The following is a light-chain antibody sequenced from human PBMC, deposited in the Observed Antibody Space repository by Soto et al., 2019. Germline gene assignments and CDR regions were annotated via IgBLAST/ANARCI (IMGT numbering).Light chain of an antibody. CDR2: GAS. Sequence: EIVLTQSPGTLSLSPWERSTLSFRASQSVSSRYLAWYQQKPGQAPRLLIYGASSRATGIPDRFSGSGSGTDFTLTISRLEPEDFAVYYCQQYGSSITFGQGTRLEIK. CDR3: QQYGSSIT. CDR1: QSVSSRY. V-gene: IGKV3-20*01. J-gene: IGKJ5*01.